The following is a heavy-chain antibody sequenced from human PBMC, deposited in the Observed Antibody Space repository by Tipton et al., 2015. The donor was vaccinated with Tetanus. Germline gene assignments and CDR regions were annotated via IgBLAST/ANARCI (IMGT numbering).Heavy chain of an antibody. CDR2: ISYDGSNK. CDR3: ARGGYYYDSSGYYLDY. D-gene: IGHD3-22*01. V-gene: IGHV3-30-3*01. J-gene: IGHJ4*02. CDR1: GFTFSSYA. Sequence: SLRLSCAASGFTFSSYAMHWVRQAPGKGLEWVAVISYDGSNKYYADSVKGRFTISRDNSKSTLYLQMNSLRAEDTAVYYCARGGYYYDSSGYYLDYWGQGTLVTVSS.